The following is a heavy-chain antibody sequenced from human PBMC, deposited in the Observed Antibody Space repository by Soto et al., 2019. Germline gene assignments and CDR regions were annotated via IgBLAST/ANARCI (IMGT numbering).Heavy chain of an antibody. V-gene: IGHV1-18*01. D-gene: IGHD3-3*01. CDR2: ISAYNGNT. CDR1: GYTFTSYG. CDR3: ARDPPTPYYDFWSGSGRTYYYYGMDV. Sequence: ASVKVSCKASGYTFTSYGISWVRQAPGQGLEWMGWISAYNGNTNYAQKLQGRVTMTTDTSTSTAYMELRSLRSDDTAVYYCARDPPTPYYDFWSGSGRTYYYYGMDVWGQGTTVTVS. J-gene: IGHJ6*02.